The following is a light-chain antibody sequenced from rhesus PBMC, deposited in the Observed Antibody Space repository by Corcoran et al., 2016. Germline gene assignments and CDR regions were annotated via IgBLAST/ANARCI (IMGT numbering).Light chain of an antibody. CDR1: QRIRSY. V-gene: IGKV1-28*03. Sequence: DIQMTQSPSSLSVSVGDTVSITCRASQRIRSYLSWFQQKPGKAPNLLIYDASTLESGVPSRFSGSGSGTDFTLTISSLQPEDFATYYCLQHNTYPWTFGQGTKVEIK. J-gene: IGKJ1*01. CDR2: DAS. CDR3: LQHNTYPWT.